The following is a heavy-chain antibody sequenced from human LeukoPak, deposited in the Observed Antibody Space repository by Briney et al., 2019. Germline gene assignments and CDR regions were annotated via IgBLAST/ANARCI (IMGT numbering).Heavy chain of an antibody. D-gene: IGHD3-22*01. V-gene: IGHV3-23*01. CDR1: GFTFSSYA. CDR3: AKDDSSGPFDY. J-gene: IGHJ4*02. CDR2: ISGSGDSI. Sequence: GGSLRLSCAASGFTFSSYAMSWVRQAPGKGLEWVSAISGSGDSIYYADSVKGRFTISRDNSKNTLYLQMSSLRAEVTAVYCCAKDDSSGPFDYWGQGTLVTVSS.